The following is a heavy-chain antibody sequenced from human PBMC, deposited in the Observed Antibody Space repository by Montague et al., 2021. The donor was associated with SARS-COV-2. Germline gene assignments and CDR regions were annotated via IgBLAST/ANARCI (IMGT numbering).Heavy chain of an antibody. D-gene: IGHD3-10*01. J-gene: IGHJ5*02. CDR1: GGSMSDHY. Sequence: SETLSLTCTVSGGSMSDHYWAWIRQPPGKGLEWLAYIYYSGSINSNASLKSRVSMSVDTSKNQFSLKLTSVTAAATAVYYCAGAVSVRRAVNWFDPWGQGTLVTVSS. CDR3: AGAVSVRRAVNWFDP. V-gene: IGHV4-59*11. CDR2: IYYSGSI.